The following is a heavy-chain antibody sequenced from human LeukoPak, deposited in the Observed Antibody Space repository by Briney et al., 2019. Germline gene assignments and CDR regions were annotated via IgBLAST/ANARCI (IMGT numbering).Heavy chain of an antibody. Sequence: ASVKVSCKASGYTFTNYGISWVRQAPGQGLEWMGWISAYNGNTNYAQKLQGRVTMTTDTSTSTAYMELRSLRSDDTAVYYCTRSGYCSSTSFCFYYYYMDVWGKGTTVTVSS. CDR3: TRSGYCSSTSFCFYYYYMDV. V-gene: IGHV1-18*01. CDR2: ISAYNGNT. J-gene: IGHJ6*03. D-gene: IGHD2-2*03. CDR1: GYTFTNYG.